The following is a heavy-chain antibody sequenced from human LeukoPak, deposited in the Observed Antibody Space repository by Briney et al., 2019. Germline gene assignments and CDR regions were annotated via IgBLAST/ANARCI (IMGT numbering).Heavy chain of an antibody. CDR2: INPNSGGT. CDR3: ARAPNYCSSTSCQSLGY. J-gene: IGHJ4*02. D-gene: IGHD2-2*01. Sequence: VSVKVSCKASGYTFTGYYMHWVRQAPGQGLEWMGWINPNSGGTNYAQKFQGRVTMTRDTSISTAYMELSRLRSDDTAVYYCARAPNYCSSTSCQSLGYWGQGTLVTVSS. V-gene: IGHV1-2*02. CDR1: GYTFTGYY.